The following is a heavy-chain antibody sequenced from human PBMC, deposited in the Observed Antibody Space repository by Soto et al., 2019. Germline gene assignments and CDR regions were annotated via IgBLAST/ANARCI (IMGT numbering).Heavy chain of an antibody. V-gene: IGHV3-30*18. Sequence: QVQLVESGGGVVQPGRSLRLSCAASGFTFSNYGMHWVRQAPGKGLEWVAVISYDGSNKYYEDAVKGRFTISRDNSKNTLYLQMNSLRAEDTAVYYCAKDLTQIYFDYWGQGTLVTVSS. CDR3: AKDLTQIYFDY. J-gene: IGHJ4*02. CDR1: GFTFSNYG. CDR2: ISYDGSNK.